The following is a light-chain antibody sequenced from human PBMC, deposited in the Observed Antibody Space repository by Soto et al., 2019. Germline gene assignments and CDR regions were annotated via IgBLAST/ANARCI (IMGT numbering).Light chain of an antibody. J-gene: IGLJ1*01. CDR1: SRDNGAFNY. CDR3: SSYTTDFFYV. CDR2: GVT. Sequence: QSVLTKPASVSGSPGQSITISCTGSSRDNGAFNYVAWYQQHPGKAPKLIIHGVTNRPSGVSSRFSGSKSAYTASLTISGLPAEDQADYYCSSYTTDFFYVVGTGTKV. V-gene: IGLV2-14*01.